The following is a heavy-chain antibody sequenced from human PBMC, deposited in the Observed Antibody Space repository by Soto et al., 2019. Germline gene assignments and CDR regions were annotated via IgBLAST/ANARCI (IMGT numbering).Heavy chain of an antibody. Sequence: SETLSLTCAVSGGSISSGGYSCSWIRQPPGRGLEWIGYIYHSGSTYYNPSLKSRVTISVDRSKNQFSLKLSSVTAADTAVYYCARAYSYCVGDCYYYFDYLGQGTLVTVSS. CDR1: GGSISSGGYS. CDR2: IYHSGST. V-gene: IGHV4-30-2*01. J-gene: IGHJ4*02. D-gene: IGHD2-21*02. CDR3: ARAYSYCVGDCYYYFDY.